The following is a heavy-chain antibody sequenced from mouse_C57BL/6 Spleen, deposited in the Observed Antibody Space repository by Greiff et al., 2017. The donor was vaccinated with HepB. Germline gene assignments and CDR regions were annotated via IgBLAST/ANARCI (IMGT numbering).Heavy chain of an antibody. CDR2: ISSGGSYN. V-gene: IGHV5-6*01. J-gene: IGHJ2*01. CDR1: GFNFSSYG. CDR3: ARHSVYYFDY. Sequence: EVKLVESGGDLVKPGGSLKLSCAASGFNFSSYGMSWVRQTPDKRLEWVATISSGGSYNYYPDSVKGRFTISRDNAKNTLYLQMSSLKSEDTAMYYCARHSVYYFDYWGQGTTLTVSS.